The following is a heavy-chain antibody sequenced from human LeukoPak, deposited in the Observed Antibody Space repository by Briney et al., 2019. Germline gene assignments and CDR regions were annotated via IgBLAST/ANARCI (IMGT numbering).Heavy chain of an antibody. D-gene: IGHD3-3*01. CDR2: MTSSSTI. CDR1: GFAFSSYP. J-gene: IGHJ3*02. CDR3: ARAQPIFWEFDGFDI. V-gene: IGHV3-48*02. Sequence: GGSLRLSCAASGFAFSSYPMTWVRQAPGKGLEWVATMTSSSTIYYADSVKGRFTISRDNAKNSVYLQMNSLRDEDTAVYSWARAQPIFWEFDGFDIWGRGTKVTVSS.